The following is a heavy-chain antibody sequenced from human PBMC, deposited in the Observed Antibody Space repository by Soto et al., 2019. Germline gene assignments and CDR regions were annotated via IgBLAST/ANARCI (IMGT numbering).Heavy chain of an antibody. CDR3: DGGSSWKRVDC. D-gene: IGHD6-13*01. CDR1: GFTFSSYA. J-gene: IGHJ4*02. CDR2: ISGSGGST. V-gene: IGHV3-23*01. Sequence: GGSLRLSCAASGFTFSSYAMSWVRQAPGKGLEWVSAISGSGGSTYYADSVKGRFTISRDSSKNTLYLQMNSLGAEDSAVYYCDGGSSWKRVDCWGQGTLVTVSS.